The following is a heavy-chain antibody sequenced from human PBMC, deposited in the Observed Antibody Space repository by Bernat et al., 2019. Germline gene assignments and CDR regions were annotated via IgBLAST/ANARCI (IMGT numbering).Heavy chain of an antibody. CDR3: AGGVEWFDY. V-gene: IGHV3-33*01. D-gene: IGHD3-3*01. J-gene: IGHJ4*02. CDR1: GFSFRSYG. CDR2: IWYDGSNK. Sequence: QVQLVESGGGVVQPGRSLRLSCAASGFSFRSYGMHWVRQAPGKGLEWVAVIWYDGSNKYYAESVKGRFTISRDNSKNTLYLQMNTLRAEDTAVYYCAGGVEWFDYWGQGTLVTVSS.